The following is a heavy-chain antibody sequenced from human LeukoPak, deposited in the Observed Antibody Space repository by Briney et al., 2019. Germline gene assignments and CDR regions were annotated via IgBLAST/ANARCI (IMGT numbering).Heavy chain of an antibody. V-gene: IGHV3-30-3*01. Sequence: GRSLRLSCAASGFTFSSYAMHWVRQAPGKGLEWVAVISYDGSNKYYADSVKGRFTISRDNSKNTLYLQMNSLRDEDTAVYYCSRDPRPCDYWGQGTLVTVSS. CDR1: GFTFSSYA. CDR2: ISYDGSNK. J-gene: IGHJ4*02. CDR3: SRDPRPCDY.